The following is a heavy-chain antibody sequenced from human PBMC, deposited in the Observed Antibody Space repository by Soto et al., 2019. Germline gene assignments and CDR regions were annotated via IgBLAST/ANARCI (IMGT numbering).Heavy chain of an antibody. V-gene: IGHV1-69*01. D-gene: IGHD3-22*01. CDR3: AGASDTSGYDY. Sequence: QVQLGQSECEVKKPGSSVKVSCRVSGGTFKNYAISWVRQAPGQGLEWVGGILPVFDAINYSPKLQGRVTITADEVTSTAHLDLGSLKAEDTADYFCAGASDTSGYDYWGQVTLVTVSS. CDR1: GGTFKNYA. J-gene: IGHJ4*02. CDR2: ILPVFDAI.